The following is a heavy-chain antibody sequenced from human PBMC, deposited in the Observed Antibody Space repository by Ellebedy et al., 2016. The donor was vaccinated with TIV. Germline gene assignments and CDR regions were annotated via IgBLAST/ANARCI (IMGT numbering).Heavy chain of an antibody. Sequence: PGGSLRLSCAASGFTFSSYAMSWVRQAPGKGLDWVSGITTGGATTYYADSVKGRFTISRDNSKNTLYLQMNSLRVEDTAIYYWASEVPYWGQGTLVTVSS. V-gene: IGHV3-23*01. CDR2: ITTGGATT. D-gene: IGHD4/OR15-4a*01. CDR1: GFTFSSYA. J-gene: IGHJ4*01. CDR3: ASEVPY.